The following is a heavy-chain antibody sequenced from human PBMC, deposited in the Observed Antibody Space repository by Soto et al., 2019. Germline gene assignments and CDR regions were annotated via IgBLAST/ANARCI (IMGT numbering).Heavy chain of an antibody. Sequence: EVQLLESGGGLVQPGGSLRLSCAASGFTFSSYGMSWVRQAPGKGLEWVSSISGNGTGTYYADSVKGRFTISRDDSKNTAYLQMTSLKTEDTAVYYCARLWSEREPNFDRWGQGTLVTVSS. CDR1: GFTFSSYG. CDR3: ARLWSEREPNFDR. D-gene: IGHD3-10*02. CDR2: ISGNGTGT. J-gene: IGHJ4*02. V-gene: IGHV3-23*01.